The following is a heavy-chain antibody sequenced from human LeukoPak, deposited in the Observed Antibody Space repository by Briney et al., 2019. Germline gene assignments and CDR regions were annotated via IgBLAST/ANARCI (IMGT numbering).Heavy chain of an antibody. J-gene: IGHJ4*02. D-gene: IGHD2-2*01. CDR2: SYPGDSDT. CDR3: ASHREGAPTVVVGSGDY. V-gene: IGHV5-51*01. CDR1: GYSFTSYW. Sequence: GESLKISGKGSGYSFTSYWIGWVRPRPGKGLEWMGISYPGDSDTRYSPSFQGQVTIAADKSISTAYLQWSSLKASDTPMYYCASHREGAPTVVVGSGDYWGQGTLVTVSS.